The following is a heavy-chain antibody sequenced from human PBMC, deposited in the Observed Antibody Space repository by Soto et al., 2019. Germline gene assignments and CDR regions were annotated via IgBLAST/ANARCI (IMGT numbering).Heavy chain of an antibody. CDR2: IKSKTDGGTT. J-gene: IGHJ4*02. CDR3: TTVHRNFMITFGGVSDY. D-gene: IGHD3-16*01. CDR1: GFTFSNAW. V-gene: IGHV3-15*07. Sequence: GGSLRLSCAASGFTFSNAWMNWVRQALGKGLEWVGRIKSKTDGGTTDYAAPVKGRFTISRDDSKNTLYLQMNSLKTEDTAVYYCTTVHRNFMITFGGVSDYWGQGTLVTVSS.